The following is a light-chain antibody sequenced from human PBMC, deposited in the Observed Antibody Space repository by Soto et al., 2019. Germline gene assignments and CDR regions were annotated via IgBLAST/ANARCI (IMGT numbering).Light chain of an antibody. CDR3: QQLNSYSIVT. Sequence: DIQLTQSPSFLSASVGDRVTITCRASQDISSYLAWYQQKPGKAPNLLIFGASSLQSGVPSRFSGSGSGTEFTLTISSLQPEDFATYYCQQLNSYSIVTFGPGTKVDIK. CDR2: GAS. J-gene: IGKJ3*01. V-gene: IGKV1-9*01. CDR1: QDISSY.